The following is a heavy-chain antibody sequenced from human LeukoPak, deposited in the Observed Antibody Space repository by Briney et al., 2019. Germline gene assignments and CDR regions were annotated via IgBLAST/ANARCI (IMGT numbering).Heavy chain of an antibody. V-gene: IGHV3-74*01. CDR1: GFTVSNSW. J-gene: IGHJ4*02. D-gene: IGHD7-27*01. Sequence: GGSLRLSCAASGFTVSNSWMFWVRQAPGKGLMYVSEINNDGNRIRYVDSVKGRFTISRDGAKNTLFLQMNSLRDDDTAMYYYAREGLPGGFDYWGQGILVTVSS. CDR2: INNDGNRI. CDR3: AREGLPGGFDY.